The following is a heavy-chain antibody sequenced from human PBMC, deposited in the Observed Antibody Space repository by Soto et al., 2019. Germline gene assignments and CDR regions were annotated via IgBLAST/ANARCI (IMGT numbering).Heavy chain of an antibody. CDR3: ARDSGCSSTSCLGWFDP. Sequence: GASVKVSCKASGGTFSSYTISWVRQAPGQGLEWIGRIIPILGIANYAQKFQGRVTITADKSTSTAYMELSSLRSEDTAVYYCARDSGCSSTSCLGWFDPWGQGTLVTVSS. CDR2: IIPILGIA. J-gene: IGHJ5*02. CDR1: GGTFSSYT. V-gene: IGHV1-69*04. D-gene: IGHD2-2*01.